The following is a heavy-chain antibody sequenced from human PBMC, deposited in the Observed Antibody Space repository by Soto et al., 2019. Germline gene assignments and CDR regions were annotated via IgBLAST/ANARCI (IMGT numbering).Heavy chain of an antibody. D-gene: IGHD2-8*01. CDR3: ARGVHCTNCVCCDGRDPFDF. Sequence: SETLSLTCTVSGGSISSYYWSWIRQPPGKGLEWIGYIYYSGSTNYNPSLKSRVTISVDTSKNQFSLKLSSVTAADTAVYYCARGVHCTNCVCCDGRDPFDFWGQGSLVTV. J-gene: IGHJ4*02. CDR2: IYYSGST. V-gene: IGHV4-59*01. CDR1: GGSISSYY.